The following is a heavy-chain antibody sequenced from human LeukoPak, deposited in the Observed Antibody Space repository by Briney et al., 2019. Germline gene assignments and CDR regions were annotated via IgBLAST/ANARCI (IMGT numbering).Heavy chain of an antibody. J-gene: IGHJ5*02. CDR3: ATSSSGYANWFDP. CDR1: GGSISSGGYY. CDR2: IYYSGST. Sequence: SETLSLTCTVSGGSISSGGYYWSWIRQHPGKGLEWIGSIYYSGSTYYNPSLKSRVTISVDTSKNQFSLELSSVTAADTAVYYCATSSSGYANWFDPWGQGTLVTVSS. V-gene: IGHV4-39*07. D-gene: IGHD3-22*01.